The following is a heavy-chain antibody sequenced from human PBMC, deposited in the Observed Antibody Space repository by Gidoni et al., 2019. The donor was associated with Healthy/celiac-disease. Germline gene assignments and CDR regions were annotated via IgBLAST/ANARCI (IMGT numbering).Heavy chain of an antibody. CDR1: GFTLRNAW. V-gene: IGHV3-15*01. CDR3: TTEGWELPYFDY. D-gene: IGHD1-26*01. Sequence: EVQLVESGGGLVKPVGSLRLSCAASGFTLRNAWMSWVRQALGKGLEWVGRIKSKTDGGTTDYAAPVKGRFTISRDDSKNTLYLQMNSLKTEDTAVYYCTTEGWELPYFDYWGQGTLVTVSS. CDR2: IKSKTDGGTT. J-gene: IGHJ4*02.